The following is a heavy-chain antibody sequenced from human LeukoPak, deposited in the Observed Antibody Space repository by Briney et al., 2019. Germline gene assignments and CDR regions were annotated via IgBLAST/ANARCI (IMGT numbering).Heavy chain of an antibody. J-gene: IGHJ4*02. D-gene: IGHD4-17*01. CDR2: IYHSGST. CDR3: ARDTGF. CDR1: GGSISSGGYS. Sequence: SETLSLTCAVSGGSISSGGYSWSWIRQPPGKGLEWIGYIYHSGSTYYNPSLKSRVTISVDRPKNQFSLKLSPVTAADTAVYYCARDTGFWGQGTLVTVSS. V-gene: IGHV4-30-2*01.